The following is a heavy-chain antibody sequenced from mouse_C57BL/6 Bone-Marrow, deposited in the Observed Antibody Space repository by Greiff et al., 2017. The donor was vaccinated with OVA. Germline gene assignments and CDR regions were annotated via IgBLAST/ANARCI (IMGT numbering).Heavy chain of an antibody. CDR2: ISSGGSYT. Sequence: EVKVVESGGDLVKPGGSLKLSCAASGFTFSSYGMSWVRQTPDKRLEWVATISSGGSYTYYPDSVKGRFTISRDNAKNTLYLQMSSLKSEDTAMYYCARDYYGNYRVAMDYWGQGTSVTVSS. CDR1: GFTFSSYG. CDR3: ARDYYGNYRVAMDY. V-gene: IGHV5-6*01. D-gene: IGHD2-1*01. J-gene: IGHJ4*01.